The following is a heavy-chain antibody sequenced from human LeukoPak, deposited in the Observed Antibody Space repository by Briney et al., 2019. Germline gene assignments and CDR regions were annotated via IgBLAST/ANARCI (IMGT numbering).Heavy chain of an antibody. D-gene: IGHD1-1*01. V-gene: IGHV4-39*01. CDR1: GLSISSSCYY. CDR2: IYYSGSA. CDR3: ARQKYKGVPFDI. J-gene: IGHJ3*02. Sequence: SESLSLTCTVYGLSISSSCYYSAWLRQPPWNGLQWIGSIYYSGSAYYNPSLNSRDTICLDSSKNHFFLKLSSVTAADTAVYYCARQKYKGVPFDIWGQGTMVTVSS.